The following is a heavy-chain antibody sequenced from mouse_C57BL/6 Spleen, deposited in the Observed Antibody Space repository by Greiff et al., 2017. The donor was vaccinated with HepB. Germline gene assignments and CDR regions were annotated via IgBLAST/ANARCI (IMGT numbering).Heavy chain of an antibody. J-gene: IGHJ2*01. V-gene: IGHV1-18*01. CDR3: ARSEYYGSSPFDY. CDR2: INPNNGGT. Sequence: VQLQQSGPELVKPGASVKIPCKASGYTFTDYNMDWVKQSHGKSLEWIGDINPNNGGTIYNQKFKGKATLTVDKSSSTAYMELRSLTSEDTAVYYCARSEYYGSSPFDYWGQGTTLTVSS. CDR1: GYTFTDYN. D-gene: IGHD1-1*01.